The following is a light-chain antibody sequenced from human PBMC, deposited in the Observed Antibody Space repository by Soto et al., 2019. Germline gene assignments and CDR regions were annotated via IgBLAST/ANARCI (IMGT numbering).Light chain of an antibody. Sequence: QAVVTQAPSASGTPGQRVTISCSGSRSNIGTNTVNWYQQLPGTAPKLLIYRNNQRPSGVPDRFSGSKSGTSASLAISGLQSEDEADYYCAAWDDSLNGHVVFGGGTQLTVL. J-gene: IGLJ2*01. V-gene: IGLV1-44*01. CDR3: AAWDDSLNGHVV. CDR2: RNN. CDR1: RSNIGTNT.